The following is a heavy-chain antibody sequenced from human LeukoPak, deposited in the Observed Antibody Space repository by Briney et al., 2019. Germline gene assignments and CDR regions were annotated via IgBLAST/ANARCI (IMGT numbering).Heavy chain of an antibody. V-gene: IGHV4-39*07. CDR2: IYYSGST. D-gene: IGHD1-7*01. CDR3: ARDRTTGWNYDAFDI. J-gene: IGHJ3*02. Sequence: SETLSLTCTVSGGSISSSSYYWGWIRQPPGKGLEWIGSIYYSGSTYYNPSLKSRVTISVDTSKNQFSLKLSSVTAADTAVYYCARDRTTGWNYDAFDIWGQGTMVTVSS. CDR1: GGSISSSSYY.